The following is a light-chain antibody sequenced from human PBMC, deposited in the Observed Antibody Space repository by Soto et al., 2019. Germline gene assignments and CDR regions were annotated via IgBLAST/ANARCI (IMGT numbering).Light chain of an antibody. J-gene: IGKJ5*01. CDR3: QLRSNWSIT. CDR2: DAS. Sequence: EIVLNQCPNTLSLSPGERSTLSCRSSQSVSSYLAWYQQKPGQAPRLLIYDASNRATGIPARFSGSGSGTDFTLTISCLEPEDFAVYYCQLRSNWSITFGQGTRLEIK. CDR1: QSVSSY. V-gene: IGKV3-11*01.